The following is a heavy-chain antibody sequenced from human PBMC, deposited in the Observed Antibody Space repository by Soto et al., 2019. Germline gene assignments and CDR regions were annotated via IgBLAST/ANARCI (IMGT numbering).Heavy chain of an antibody. J-gene: IGHJ6*02. CDR1: GDSINNKY. CDR2: FDYRGST. CDR3: ARGRSSYYGMDV. D-gene: IGHD6-19*01. Sequence: SETLSLTCTVSGDSINNKYWSWIRQPPGQGLEWIGYFDYRGSTNYNPSLKSRVTISADTSKNQVSLKMTSVTTADTAVYHCARGRSSYYGMDVWGQGTTVTVSS. V-gene: IGHV4-59*01.